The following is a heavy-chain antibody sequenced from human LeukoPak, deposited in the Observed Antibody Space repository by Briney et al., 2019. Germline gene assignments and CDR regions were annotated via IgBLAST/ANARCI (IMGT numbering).Heavy chain of an antibody. CDR2: VYYSGST. Sequence: PSETLSLTCTVSGVSISPNYWSWIRQPPGKGLEWIGYVYYSGSTNYNPSLKLRVTISVDAAKKQFSLRLKSVTAADAAVYYCARGGVAVAGSPAADYYYYMDVWGKGTTVTVSS. D-gene: IGHD6-19*01. J-gene: IGHJ6*03. V-gene: IGHV4-59*01. CDR3: ARGGVAVAGSPAADYYYYMDV. CDR1: GVSISPNY.